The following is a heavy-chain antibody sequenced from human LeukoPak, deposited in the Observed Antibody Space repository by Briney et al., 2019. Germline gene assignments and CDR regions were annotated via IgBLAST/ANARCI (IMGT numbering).Heavy chain of an antibody. J-gene: IGHJ6*02. CDR3: ARYSSSWYYYYYGMDV. V-gene: IGHV1-46*01. D-gene: IGHD6-13*01. Sequence: ASVKVSCKASGYTFTSYYMHWVRQAPGQGLEWMGIINPSGGSTSYAQKFQGRVTMTRDTSTSTVYMELSSLRSEDTAVYYCARYSSSWYYYYYGMDVWGQGTTVTVSS. CDR2: INPSGGST. CDR1: GYTFTSYY.